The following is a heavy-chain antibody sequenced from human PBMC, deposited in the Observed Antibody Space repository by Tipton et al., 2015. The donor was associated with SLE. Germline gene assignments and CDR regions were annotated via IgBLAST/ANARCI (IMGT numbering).Heavy chain of an antibody. Sequence: TLSLTCGVSGGSFTGYSWNWIRQPPGKGLEWIGAISHSGSADYHPSLKSRVTMSLEPSNKHFSLRLSSVTAADTAVYYCARGVSGYYHFCYMDVWGKGTTVTISS. CDR2: ISHSGSA. CDR3: ARGVSGYYHFCYMDV. J-gene: IGHJ6*03. V-gene: IGHV4-34*01. CDR1: GGSFTGYS. D-gene: IGHD3-16*01.